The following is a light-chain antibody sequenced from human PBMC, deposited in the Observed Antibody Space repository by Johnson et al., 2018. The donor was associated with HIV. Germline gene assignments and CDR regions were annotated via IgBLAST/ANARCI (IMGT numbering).Light chain of an antibody. CDR3: GTWDNSLSAGV. J-gene: IGLJ1*01. CDR2: DNH. Sequence: LTQPPSVSAAPGQKVTIPCSGSSSNIGNNYASWYQQVPGTAPKLLIYDNHKRPSGIPDRFSGSKSGTSATLGITGLQTGDEADYYCGTWDNSLSAGVFGTGTKVTVL. V-gene: IGLV1-51*01. CDR1: SSNIGNNY.